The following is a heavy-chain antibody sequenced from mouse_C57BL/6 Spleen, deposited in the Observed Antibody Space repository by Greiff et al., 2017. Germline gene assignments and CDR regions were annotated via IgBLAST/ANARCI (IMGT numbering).Heavy chain of an antibody. V-gene: IGHV1-39*01. CDR1: GYSFTDYN. J-gene: IGHJ3*01. D-gene: IGHD1-1*01. CDR2: INPNYGTT. Sequence: EVQLQQSGPELVKPGASVKISCKASGYSFTDYNMNWVKQSNGKSLEWIGVINPNYGTTSYNQKFKGKGTLTVDQSSTTAYTQLNLLTSEDSAVYYCAREDIYYGSSFAYWGQGTLVTVSA. CDR3: AREDIYYGSSFAY.